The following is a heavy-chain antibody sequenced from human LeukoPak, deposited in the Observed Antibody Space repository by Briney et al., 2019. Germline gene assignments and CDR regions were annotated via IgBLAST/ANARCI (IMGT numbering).Heavy chain of an antibody. CDR2: LTGSGGNT. V-gene: IGHV3-23*01. CDR3: VKFRGIQHYNYHMDV. CDR1: GFTFSSYA. Sequence: GGSLRLSCAASGFTFSSYAMSWVRQAPGKGLEWISGLTGSGGNTYYADSVKGRFTISRDNSTNTLSLQMNSLRAEDAAVYYCVKFRGIQHYNYHMDVWGKGTTVTVSS. D-gene: IGHD3-10*01. J-gene: IGHJ6*03.